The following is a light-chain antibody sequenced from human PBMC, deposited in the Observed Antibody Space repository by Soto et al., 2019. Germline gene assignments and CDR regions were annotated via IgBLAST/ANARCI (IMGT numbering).Light chain of an antibody. J-gene: IGKJ1*01. CDR3: KQYNNCLT. CDR1: QSVRSN. CDR2: GAS. Sequence: IVIPHPPATQPVSPGPRPTLSPTASQSVRSNLAWHQQKPRQAPRLLIYGASTRATGIPARFSGSGSGTEFTLTISSLLSEDFAVYHCKQYNNCLTFGQGTKVDI. V-gene: IGKV3D-15*01.